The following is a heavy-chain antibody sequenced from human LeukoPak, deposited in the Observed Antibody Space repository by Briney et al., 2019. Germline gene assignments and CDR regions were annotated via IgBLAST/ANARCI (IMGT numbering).Heavy chain of an antibody. CDR3: ARDYIDYDILTGYAFNWFDP. Sequence: SETLSLTCTVSGYSISSGYYWGWIRQPPGKGLEWIGSIYHSGSTYYNPSLKSRVTISVDTSKNQFSLKLSSVTAADTAVYYCARDYIDYDILTGYAFNWFDPWGQGTLVTVSS. J-gene: IGHJ5*02. CDR1: GYSISSGYY. D-gene: IGHD3-9*01. V-gene: IGHV4-38-2*02. CDR2: IYHSGST.